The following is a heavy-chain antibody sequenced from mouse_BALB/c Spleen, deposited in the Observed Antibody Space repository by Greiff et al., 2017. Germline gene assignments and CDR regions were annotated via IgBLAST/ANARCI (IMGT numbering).Heavy chain of an antibody. D-gene: IGHD2-4*01. J-gene: IGHJ3*01. Sequence: EVQLQESGPELVKPGASVKISCKASGYTFTDYNMHWVKQSHGKSLEWIGHIYPYNGGTGYNQKFKSKATLTVDNSSSTAYMELRSLTSEDSAVYYCAREYDYNDWPFAYWGQGTLVTVSA. V-gene: IGHV1S29*02. CDR3: AREYDYNDWPFAY. CDR2: IYPYNGGT. CDR1: GYTFTDYN.